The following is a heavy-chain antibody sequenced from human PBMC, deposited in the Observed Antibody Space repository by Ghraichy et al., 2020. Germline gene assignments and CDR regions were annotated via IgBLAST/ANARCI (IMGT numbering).Heavy chain of an antibody. CDR2: IVVGKGNP. D-gene: IGHD3-10*01. J-gene: IGHJ4*02. Sequence: SVKVSCKSSGFTYANAAVQWVRQGRGQGLEWIGGIVVGKGNPTYAPKFQERVAISWDRSTGTVYMEMGTLRSDDTATYYCAAGPGFGSSRPRSFDFWGQGTQVSVSS. CDR1: GFTYANAA. V-gene: IGHV1-58*01. CDR3: AAGPGFGSSRPRSFDF.